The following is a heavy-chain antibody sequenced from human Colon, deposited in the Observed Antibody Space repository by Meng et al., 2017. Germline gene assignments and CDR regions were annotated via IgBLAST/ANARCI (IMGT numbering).Heavy chain of an antibody. CDR2: ERIDYANT. CDR3: ARDYWGSLDF. V-gene: IGHV4-61*08. Sequence: QAPLSGAGPALGHPSEPLLLLCAISGAPVRCPDHQWVWVRQPPGKGLEWIGYERIDYANTNYNPSLKSRVNVSLDTSKNQFSLNVRSVTAADTAVYYCARDYWGSLDFWGQGILVTVSS. CDR1: GAPVRCPDHQ. D-gene: IGHD3-16*01. J-gene: IGHJ4*02.